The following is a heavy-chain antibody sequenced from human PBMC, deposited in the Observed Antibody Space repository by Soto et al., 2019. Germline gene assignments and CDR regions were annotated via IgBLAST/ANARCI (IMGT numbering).Heavy chain of an antibody. J-gene: IGHJ4*02. D-gene: IGHD6-13*01. CDR1: GYTFSRYG. CDR2: ISGFNGNT. Sequence: QVQLVQSGAEVKKPGASVRVSCKASGYTFSRYGISWVRQDPGQGLEWMGWISGFNGNTKESEKLQGRVTLTTDTAANTAHMELRGLRSDDTAVYYCARASAYSTPWSFDNWGQGTLVTVSS. V-gene: IGHV1-18*01. CDR3: ARASAYSTPWSFDN.